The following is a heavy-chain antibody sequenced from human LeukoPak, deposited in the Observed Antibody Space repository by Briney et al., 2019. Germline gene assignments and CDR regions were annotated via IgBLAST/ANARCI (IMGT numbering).Heavy chain of an antibody. D-gene: IGHD3-22*01. CDR2: IYYSGST. V-gene: IGHV4-30-4*01. J-gene: IGHJ4*02. Sequence: PSQTLSLTCTVSGGSISSGDYYWSWIRQPPGKGLEWIGYIYYSGSTYYNPSLKSRVTISVDKSKNQFFSNLSSVTAADTAVYYCAGLVGRYSSGLYYYYFDYWGQGTLVTVSS. CDR1: GGSISSGDYY. CDR3: AGLVGRYSSGLYYYYFDY.